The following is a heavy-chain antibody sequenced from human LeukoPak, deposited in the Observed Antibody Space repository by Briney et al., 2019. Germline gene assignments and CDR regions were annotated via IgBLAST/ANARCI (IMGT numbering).Heavy chain of an antibody. Sequence: KPSETLSLTCTVSGGSISSYYWSWIRQPPGKGLEWIGYIYYSGSTNYNPSLKSRVTISVDTSKNQFSLKLSSVTAADTAVYYCARGRIAATHYYYYYYMDVWGKGTTVTVSS. CDR2: IYYSGST. J-gene: IGHJ6*03. CDR1: GGSISSYY. CDR3: ARGRIAATHYYYYYYMDV. V-gene: IGHV4-59*08. D-gene: IGHD2-15*01.